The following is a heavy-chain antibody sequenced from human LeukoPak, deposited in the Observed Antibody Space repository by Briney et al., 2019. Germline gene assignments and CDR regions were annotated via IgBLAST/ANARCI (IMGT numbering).Heavy chain of an antibody. J-gene: IGHJ4*02. V-gene: IGHV3-7*02. Sequence: GGSQRLSCAASGFTFSDFWMDWVRQTPEKGLEWVANIKPDGSEIYYVDSVKGRFTISRDNAKNSLYLQMNSLSAEDTAVYYCTRSLDYWGQGTLVTVSS. CDR3: TRSLDY. D-gene: IGHD2-15*01. CDR2: IKPDGSEI. CDR1: GFTFSDFW.